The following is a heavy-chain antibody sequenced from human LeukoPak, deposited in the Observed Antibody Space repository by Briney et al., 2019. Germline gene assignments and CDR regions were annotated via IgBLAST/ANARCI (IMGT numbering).Heavy chain of an antibody. Sequence: SETLSLTCTVSGGSISSSYYWGWIRQPPGKGLEWIGSIYYSGSTYYNPSLKSRVTISVDTSKNQFSLKLSSVTAADTAVYYCARGLYSSGWSKASDAFDIWGQGAMVTVSS. CDR1: GGSISSSYY. CDR2: IYYSGST. V-gene: IGHV4-39*07. J-gene: IGHJ3*02. CDR3: ARGLYSSGWSKASDAFDI. D-gene: IGHD6-19*01.